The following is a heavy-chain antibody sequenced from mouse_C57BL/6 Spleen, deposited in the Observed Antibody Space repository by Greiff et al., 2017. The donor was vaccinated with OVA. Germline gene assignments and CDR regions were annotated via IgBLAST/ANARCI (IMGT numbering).Heavy chain of an antibody. CDR1: GYTFTSYT. V-gene: IGHV1-4*01. CDR3: ARSGKIAMDY. J-gene: IGHJ4*01. Sequence: QVQLKQSGAELARPGASVKMSCKASGYTFTSYTMHWVKQRPGQGLEWIGYINPISGYTKYNQKFKDKATLTADKSSSTAYMQLSSLTSEDSAVYYCARSGKIAMDYWGQGTSVTVSS. CDR2: INPISGYT. D-gene: IGHD2-1*01.